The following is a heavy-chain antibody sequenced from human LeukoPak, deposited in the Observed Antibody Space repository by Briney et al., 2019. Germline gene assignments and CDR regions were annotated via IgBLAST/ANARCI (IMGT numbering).Heavy chain of an antibody. Sequence: GRSLRLSCAASGFTFSTYGMHWVRQAPGKGLEWLAVISYDGSNKYYADSVKGRFTISRDNSKNTLYLQMNSLRAEDTAVYYCAREAVGHIYFDYWGQGTLVTVSS. CDR1: GFTFSTYG. J-gene: IGHJ4*02. V-gene: IGHV3-30*19. CDR3: AREAVGHIYFDY. CDR2: ISYDGSNK. D-gene: IGHD3-10*01.